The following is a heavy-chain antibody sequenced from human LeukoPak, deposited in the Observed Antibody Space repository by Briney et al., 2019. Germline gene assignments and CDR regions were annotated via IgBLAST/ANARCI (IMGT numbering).Heavy chain of an antibody. V-gene: IGHV4-39*07. CDR2: IYYSGST. CDR3: VLVATIELFDY. D-gene: IGHD5-12*01. Sequence: SETLSLTCTVSGGSISSSSYYWGWIRQPPGKGLEWIGSIYYSGSTYYNPSLKSRVTISVDTSKNQFSLKLSSVTAADTAVYYCVLVATIELFDYWGQGTLVTVSS. J-gene: IGHJ4*02. CDR1: GGSISSSSYY.